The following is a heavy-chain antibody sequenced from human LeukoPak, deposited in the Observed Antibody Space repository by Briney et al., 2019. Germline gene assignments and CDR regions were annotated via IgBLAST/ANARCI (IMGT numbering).Heavy chain of an antibody. CDR2: VYHSGST. CDR3: ARLGSGYSYFDY. Sequence: SETLSLTCAVSAFSINSGHYWGWLRQPPGKGLDWIGSVYHSGSTYYNPSLNSRVTMSVDTSTNQFSLKVYSATAADTAVYYCARLGSGYSYFDYWGQGTLVTVSS. CDR1: AFSINSGHY. D-gene: IGHD3-22*01. J-gene: IGHJ4*02. V-gene: IGHV4-38-2*01.